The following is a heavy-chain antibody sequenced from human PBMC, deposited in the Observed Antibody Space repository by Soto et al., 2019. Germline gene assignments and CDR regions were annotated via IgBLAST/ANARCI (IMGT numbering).Heavy chain of an antibody. V-gene: IGHV1-46*01. CDR2: VNPSGGHT. D-gene: IGHD2-21*02. CDR3: ARGGHVVVGTAALDY. Sequence: QVQLVQSGAEVKKPGASVKVSCKASGDTFTDYYIHWVRQAPGQGLEWMGTVNPSGGHTTYAQHCLGRVPMTRDTSTSALYMELTSLTSEDTAVYYCARGGHVVVGTAALDYWGQGTLVTVSS. J-gene: IGHJ4*02. CDR1: GDTFTDYY.